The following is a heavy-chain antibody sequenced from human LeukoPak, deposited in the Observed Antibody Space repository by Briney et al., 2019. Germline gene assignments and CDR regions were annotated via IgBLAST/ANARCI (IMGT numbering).Heavy chain of an antibody. D-gene: IGHD3-22*01. CDR3: ARGGEGRYYDSSGYSNWFDP. J-gene: IGHJ5*02. V-gene: IGHV1-8*02. CDR1: GYTFINYY. CDR2: MNPNSGNT. Sequence: ASVKVSCKASGYTFINYYIHWVRQATGQGLEWMGWMNPNSGNTGYAQKFQGRVTMTRTTSISTAYMELSSLRSEDTAVYYCARGGEGRYYDSSGYSNWFDPWGQGTLVTVSS.